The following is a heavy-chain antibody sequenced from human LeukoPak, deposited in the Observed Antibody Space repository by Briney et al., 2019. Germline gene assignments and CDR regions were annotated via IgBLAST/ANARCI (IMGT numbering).Heavy chain of an antibody. J-gene: IGHJ6*02. CDR1: GGSISSYY. Sequence: SETLSLTCTVSGGSISSYYWSWIRQPPGKGLEWIGYIYYSGSTNYNPSLKSRVTISVDTSKNQFSLKLSSVTAADTAVYYCARVHSSGWPYYYGMDVWGQGTTVTVSS. V-gene: IGHV4-59*01. D-gene: IGHD6-19*01. CDR3: ARVHSSGWPYYYGMDV. CDR2: IYYSGST.